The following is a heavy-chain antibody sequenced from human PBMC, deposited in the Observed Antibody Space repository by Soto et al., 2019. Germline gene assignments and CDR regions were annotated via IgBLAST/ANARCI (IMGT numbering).Heavy chain of an antibody. CDR2: IDDDGSST. CDR1: GFDFSTYW. V-gene: IGHV3-74*01. Sequence: EAQLVESGGGLVQPGGSLRVSCAASGFDFSTYWMHWVRQVPGKGLEWVSRIDDDGSSTRYADSVKGRFTISRDNSKNIVYLEMNSLTAKDTAVYYCARRLELPLGASHYYYGMDVWGQGTTVTVSS. J-gene: IGHJ6*02. D-gene: IGHD1-7*01. CDR3: ARRLELPLGASHYYYGMDV.